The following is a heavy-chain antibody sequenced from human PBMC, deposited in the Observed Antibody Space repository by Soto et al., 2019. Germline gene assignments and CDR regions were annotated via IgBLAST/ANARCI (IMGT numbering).Heavy chain of an antibody. J-gene: IGHJ5*02. CDR2: INHSGST. CDR3: ARARRSYCSSTSCYGGVFNWFDP. D-gene: IGHD2-2*01. Sequence: PSETLSLTCAVYGGSFSGYYWSWIRQPPGKGLEWIGEINHSGSTNYNPSLKSRVTISVDTSKNQFSLKLSSVTAADTAVYYCARARRSYCSSTSCYGGVFNWFDPWGQGTLVTVSS. CDR1: GGSFSGYY. V-gene: IGHV4-34*01.